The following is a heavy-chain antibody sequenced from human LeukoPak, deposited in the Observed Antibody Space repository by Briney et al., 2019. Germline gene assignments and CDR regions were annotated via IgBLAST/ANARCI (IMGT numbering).Heavy chain of an antibody. V-gene: IGHV3-23*01. D-gene: IGHD4/OR15-4a*01. J-gene: IGHJ4*02. CDR3: ARRAGAYSHPYDY. Sequence: GGSLSLSCVSSGFTFNNYAMNWVRQAPGKGLEWVSSISGSGSITYYADSVKGRFTISRDTSKNTLWLQMNSLRAEDTAVYYCARRAGAYSHPYDYWGQGTLVTVSS. CDR1: GFTFNNYA. CDR2: ISGSGSIT.